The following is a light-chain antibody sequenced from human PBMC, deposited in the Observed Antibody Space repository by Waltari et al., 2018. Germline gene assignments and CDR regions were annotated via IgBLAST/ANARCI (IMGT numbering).Light chain of an antibody. CDR1: SGHSSNV. V-gene: IGLV4-69*01. CDR3: QTGGHGTCV. J-gene: IGLJ3*02. Sequence: QLVLTQSPSASASLGASVKLTCTLSSGHSSNVVAWLQQRPEKGPRYLMKVNSDGSHTKGDEIPDRFSGSSSGAERYLTISSLQSEDEADYFCQTGGHGTCVFGGGTKLTVL. CDR2: VNSDGSH.